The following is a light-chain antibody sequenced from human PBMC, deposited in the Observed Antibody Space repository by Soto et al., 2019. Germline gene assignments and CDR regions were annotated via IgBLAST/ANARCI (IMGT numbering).Light chain of an antibody. CDR2: KAT. V-gene: IGKV1-5*03. CDR1: QSMSSW. J-gene: IGKJ1*01. CDR3: QQYNDNWT. Sequence: DIQITQSPSTLSASVGDRVTITCRASQSMSSWLAWHQQKPGKAPRLLIYKATNLGGGGASRFSGSGPGTEFALTITGLQQDDSAIYYCQQYNDNWTFGQGTKVEIK.